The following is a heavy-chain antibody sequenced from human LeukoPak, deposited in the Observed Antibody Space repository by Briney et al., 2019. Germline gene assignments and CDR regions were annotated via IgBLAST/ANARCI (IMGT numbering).Heavy chain of an antibody. CDR2: IYYSGST. CDR1: GGSISSYY. V-gene: IGHV4-59*01. J-gene: IGHJ4*02. Sequence: SETLSLTCTVSGGSISSYYWSWIRQPPGKGLEWIGYIYYSGSTNYNPSLKSRVTISVDTSKNQFSLKLSSVTAADTAVYYCARAPIVVVTAFDYWGQGTLVTVSS. D-gene: IGHD2-21*02. CDR3: ARAPIVVVTAFDY.